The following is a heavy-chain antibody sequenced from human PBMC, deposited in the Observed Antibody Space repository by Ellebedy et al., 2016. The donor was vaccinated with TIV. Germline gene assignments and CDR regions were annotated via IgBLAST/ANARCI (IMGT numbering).Heavy chain of an antibody. D-gene: IGHD3-10*01. Sequence: GGSLRLSCAASGFTFSSYAMHWVRQAPGKGLEYVSTISSNGGSTYYANSVKGRFTISRDNAKNTLYLQMNSLRAEDTALYYCTRAKAGTGSSDYWGQGTLVTVSS. CDR2: ISSNGGST. CDR1: GFTFSSYA. J-gene: IGHJ4*02. CDR3: TRAKAGTGSSDY. V-gene: IGHV3-64*01.